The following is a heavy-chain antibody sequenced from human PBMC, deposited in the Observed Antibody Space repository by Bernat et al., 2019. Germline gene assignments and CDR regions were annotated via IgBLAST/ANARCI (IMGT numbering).Heavy chain of an antibody. CDR3: AKYSNNWDEDH. D-gene: IGHD1-1*01. J-gene: IGHJ4*02. CDR1: GFTFSSFA. CDR2: VSDSGGNT. Sequence: VQLVESGGGVVQPGGSLRLSCAASGFTFSSFAMTWVRQAPGKGLEWVSAVSDSGGNTYYADSVRGRFTISRDNSKNTLFLHMNSLRDEDTAVYYCAKYSNNWDEDHWGQGTLVTVSS. V-gene: IGHV3-23*04.